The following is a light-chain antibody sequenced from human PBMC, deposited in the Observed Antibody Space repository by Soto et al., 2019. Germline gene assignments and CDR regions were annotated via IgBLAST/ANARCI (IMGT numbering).Light chain of an antibody. J-gene: IGKJ4*01. Sequence: DIQMTQSPSSLSASVGDRVTITCRASQGISNYLAWDQQKPGKVPKLLIYAASTLQSRIPSRFSGSGSGTEFTLPISSLQPEDVATYYCQKYNSAPSRTFGGGTKVEIK. V-gene: IGKV1-27*01. CDR3: QKYNSAPSRT. CDR1: QGISNY. CDR2: AAS.